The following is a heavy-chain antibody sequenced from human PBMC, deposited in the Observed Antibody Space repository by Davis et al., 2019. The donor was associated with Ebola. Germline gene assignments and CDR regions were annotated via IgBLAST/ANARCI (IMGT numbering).Heavy chain of an antibody. V-gene: IGHV1-46*01. CDR3: ARGYCSGGSCSLDAFDI. Sequence: ASAKVSCKASAYTFTSYYMHWVRQPPGQGVEWMGRINPSRGSTSYAQKFQGRVTITADKSTSTAYMELSSLRSEDTAVYYCARGYCSGGSCSLDAFDIWGQGTMVTVSS. D-gene: IGHD2-15*01. J-gene: IGHJ3*02. CDR1: AYTFTSYY. CDR2: INPSRGST.